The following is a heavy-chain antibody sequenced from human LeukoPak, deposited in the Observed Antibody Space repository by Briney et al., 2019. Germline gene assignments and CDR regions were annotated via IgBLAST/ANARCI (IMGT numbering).Heavy chain of an antibody. CDR2: IYSGGDT. Sequence: GGSLRLSCAVSGFTVYSNYMTWVRQAPGKGPEWLSVIYSGGDTYYADSVKGRFTISRDSSKNMVYLQMNSLRAEDTAVYYCARTYYYQYMDVWGKGTRVTVSS. V-gene: IGHV3-53*01. J-gene: IGHJ6*03. CDR3: ARTYYYQYMDV. CDR1: GFTVYSNY.